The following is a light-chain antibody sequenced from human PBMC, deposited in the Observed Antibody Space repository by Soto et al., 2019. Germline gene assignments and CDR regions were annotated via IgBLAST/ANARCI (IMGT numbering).Light chain of an antibody. CDR2: EVT. J-gene: IGLJ1*01. CDR3: CTYARNRIYV. Sequence: QSAPTQPASVSGSPGHSITISCTGTSSDVGGYNFVSWYQQKPGKAPKLLIYEVTHRPSGISDRFSGSKSGNMASLAISALKDEDEAPYNCCTYARNRIYVFASGTKVTVL. V-gene: IGLV2-14*01. CDR1: SSDVGGYNF.